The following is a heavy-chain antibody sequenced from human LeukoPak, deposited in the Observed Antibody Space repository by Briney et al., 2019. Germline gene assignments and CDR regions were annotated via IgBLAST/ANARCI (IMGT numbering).Heavy chain of an antibody. J-gene: IGHJ4*02. Sequence: PGRSLRLSCAASGFTFSSYGMHWVRQAPGKGLEWVAVIWYDGSNKYYADSVKGRFTISRDNSKNTLYLQMNSLRAEDTAVYYCAVLRGANDYWGQGTLVTVSS. CDR3: AVLRGANDY. CDR2: IWYDGSNK. D-gene: IGHD6-6*01. CDR1: GFTFSSYG. V-gene: IGHV3-33*08.